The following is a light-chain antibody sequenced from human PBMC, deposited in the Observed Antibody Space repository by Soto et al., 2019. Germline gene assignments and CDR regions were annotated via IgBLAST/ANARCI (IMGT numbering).Light chain of an antibody. V-gene: IGKV3-11*01. CDR2: DAS. CDR1: QNISNY. CDR3: QQRRYWPPLT. Sequence: VLTQSPATLSLSPGQRATLSCRASQNISNYVAWYQQKPGQAPRLLISDASNRATGIPARFSGSGSGTDFTLTISSLDPEDFGVYYCQQRRYWPPLTFGGGTKVQIK. J-gene: IGKJ4*01.